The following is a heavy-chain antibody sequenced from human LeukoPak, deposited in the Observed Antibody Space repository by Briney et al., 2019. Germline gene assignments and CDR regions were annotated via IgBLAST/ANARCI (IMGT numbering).Heavy chain of an antibody. CDR2: ISGSGGST. J-gene: IGHJ4*02. D-gene: IGHD1-26*01. CDR1: GFTFSSYA. CDR3: AKPAVGSRIVGATQGYYFDY. V-gene: IGHV3-23*01. Sequence: PGGSLRLSCAASGFTFSSYAMSWVRQAPGKGLEWVSAISGSGGSTYYADSVKGRFTISRDNSKNTLYLQMNSLRAEDTAVYYCAKPAVGSRIVGATQGYYFDYWGQGTLVTVSS.